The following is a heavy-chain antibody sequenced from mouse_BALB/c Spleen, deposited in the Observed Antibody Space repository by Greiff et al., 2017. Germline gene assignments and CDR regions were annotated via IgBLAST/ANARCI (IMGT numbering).Heavy chain of an antibody. V-gene: IGHV1-54*01. Sequence: QVQLQQSGAELVRPGTSVKVSCKASGYAFTNYLIEWVKQRPGQGLEWIGVINPGSGGTNYNEKFKGKATLTADKSSSNAYMQLSSLTSDDSAVYFCARERSFYAMDYWGQGTSVTVSS. J-gene: IGHJ4*01. CDR2: INPGSGGT. CDR3: ARERSFYAMDY. CDR1: GYAFTNYL.